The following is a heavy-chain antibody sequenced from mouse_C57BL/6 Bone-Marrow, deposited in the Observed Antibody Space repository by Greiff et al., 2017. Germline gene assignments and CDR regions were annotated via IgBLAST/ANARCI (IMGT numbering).Heavy chain of an antibody. CDR1: GYTFTSYW. J-gene: IGHJ2*01. CDR3: AREGSTMVPYYFDY. Sequence: QVQLKQSGAELVMPGASVKLSCKASGYTFTSYWMHWVKQRPGQGLEWIGEIDPSDSYTNYNQKFKGKSTLTVDKSSSTAYMPLSSLTSEDSAVYYCAREGSTMVPYYFDYWGQGTTLTVSS. D-gene: IGHD2-2*01. CDR2: IDPSDSYT. V-gene: IGHV1-69*01.